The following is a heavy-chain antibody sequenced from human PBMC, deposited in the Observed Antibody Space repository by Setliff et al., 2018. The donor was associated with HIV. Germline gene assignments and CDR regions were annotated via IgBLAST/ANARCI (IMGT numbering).Heavy chain of an antibody. Sequence: PGGSLRLSCEGSGFSFRSYEMNWVRQVPGEGLEWLSYIGSAGDSTYIYQSDSVRGRFTISRDDAKKSLYLQMNNVRAEDTAFYYCAKDYTATFWEYNWFDLWGQGTLVTVSS. J-gene: IGHJ5*02. CDR3: AKDYTATFWEYNWFDL. V-gene: IGHV3-48*03. CDR1: GFSFRSYE. CDR2: IGSAGDSTYI. D-gene: IGHD1-26*01.